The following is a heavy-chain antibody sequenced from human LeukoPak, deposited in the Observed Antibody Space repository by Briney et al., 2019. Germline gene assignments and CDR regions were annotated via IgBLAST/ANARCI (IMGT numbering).Heavy chain of an antibody. D-gene: IGHD3-22*01. V-gene: IGHV3-15*01. J-gene: IGHJ4*02. CDR2: IRSKSDGGST. CDR3: ATLFHNYDSSGYSNFDY. CDR1: GLTFSNAY. Sequence: GGSLRLSCATSGLTFSNAYMSWVRQAPGKGLEWVGRIRSKSDGGSTDYGSPVKGRVTISRDDSKKTLYLQLNSLKTEDTAIYYCATLFHNYDSSGYSNFDYWGQGTLVTVSS.